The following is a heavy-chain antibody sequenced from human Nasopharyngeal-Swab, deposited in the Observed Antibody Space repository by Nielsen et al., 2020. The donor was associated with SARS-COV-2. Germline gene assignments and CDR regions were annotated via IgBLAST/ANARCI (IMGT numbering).Heavy chain of an antibody. J-gene: IGHJ4*02. V-gene: IGHV4-34*01. Sequence: SETLSLTCGVYGGSFSDYYWTWIRQPPGKGLEWIGSVYYSGTTHYNPSLKSRVTVSVGTSKNQFSLKLNSVSAADTAVYYCVSERFVDWLPFDTWGQGTLVTVSS. CDR3: VSERFVDWLPFDT. CDR1: GGSFSDYY. CDR2: VYYSGTT. D-gene: IGHD3/OR15-3a*01.